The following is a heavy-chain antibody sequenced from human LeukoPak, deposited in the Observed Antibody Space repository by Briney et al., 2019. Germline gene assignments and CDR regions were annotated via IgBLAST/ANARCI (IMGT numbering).Heavy chain of an antibody. CDR1: GFTFSSYW. J-gene: IGHJ4*01. Sequence: AGGSLRLSCAASGFTFSSYWMSWVRQAPGKGLEWVSYISTTGSSIYYADSVKGRFTISRDNSKNTLYLQMNSLRAEDTAVYYCTKLARAPRDFDYWGQGTLVTVSS. CDR2: ISTTGSSI. CDR3: TKLARAPRDFDY. V-gene: IGHV3-48*01. D-gene: IGHD2-8*01.